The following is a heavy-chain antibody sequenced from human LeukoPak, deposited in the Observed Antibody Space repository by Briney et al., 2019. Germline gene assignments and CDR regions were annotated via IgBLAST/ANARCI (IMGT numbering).Heavy chain of an antibody. Sequence: SETPSLTCTVSGGSITSYYWSWIRQPAGKGLEWIGRIYTSGSTNYSPSLKSRVTMSVDTSKSQFSLKLSSVTAADTAMYYCAGHYYYDTTGSDYWGQGTLVTVSS. D-gene: IGHD3-22*01. CDR3: AGHYYYDTTGSDY. J-gene: IGHJ4*02. V-gene: IGHV4-4*07. CDR2: IYTSGST. CDR1: GGSITSYY.